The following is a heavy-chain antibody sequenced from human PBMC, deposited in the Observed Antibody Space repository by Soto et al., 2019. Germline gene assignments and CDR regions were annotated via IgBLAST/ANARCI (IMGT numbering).Heavy chain of an antibody. J-gene: IGHJ4*02. Sequence: PSETLSLTCAVSCGSISSSNWWSWVRQPPGKGLEWIGEIYHSGSTNYNPSLKSRVTISVDKSKNQFSLKLSSVTAADTAVYYCARAGWLLYTLDYWGQGTLVTV. CDR2: IYHSGST. V-gene: IGHV4-4*02. CDR1: CGSISSSNW. D-gene: IGHD3-9*01. CDR3: ARAGWLLYTLDY.